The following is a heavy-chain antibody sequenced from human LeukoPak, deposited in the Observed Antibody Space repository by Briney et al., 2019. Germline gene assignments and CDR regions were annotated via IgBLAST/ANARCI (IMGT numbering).Heavy chain of an antibody. J-gene: IGHJ6*02. D-gene: IGHD5-18*01. Sequence: PSETLSLTCTVSGGSISSGGYYWSWIRQHPGKGLEWIGYIYYSGSTYYNPSLKSRVTISVDTSKNQFSLKLSSVTAADTAVYYCARGCRIQPQYYYYYGMDVWGQGTTVTVSS. CDR2: IYYSGST. CDR3: ARGCRIQPQYYYYYGMDV. CDR1: GGSISSGGYY. V-gene: IGHV4-31*03.